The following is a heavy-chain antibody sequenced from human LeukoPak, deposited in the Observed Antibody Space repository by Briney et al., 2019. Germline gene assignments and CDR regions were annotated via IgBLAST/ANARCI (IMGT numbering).Heavy chain of an antibody. CDR3: ARVGYYASGPFSYFDY. D-gene: IGHD3-10*01. CDR2: ISSAGTT. CDR1: GFTVSSSY. V-gene: IGHV3-66*01. J-gene: IGHJ4*02. Sequence: PGGSLRLSCAASGFTVSSSYMSWVRQAPGKGLEWVSIISSAGTTYYADSVKGRFTISRDNSKNTVYLQVNSLRADDTAVYYCARVGYYASGPFSYFDYWGQGTLVTVSS.